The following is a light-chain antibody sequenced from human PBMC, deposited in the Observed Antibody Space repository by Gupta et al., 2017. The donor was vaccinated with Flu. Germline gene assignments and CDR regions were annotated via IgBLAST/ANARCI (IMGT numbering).Light chain of an antibody. CDR3: QQYNNWPPLT. J-gene: IGKJ5*01. V-gene: IGKV3-15*01. CDR1: QSFSSN. CDR2: GAS. Sequence: EIVMTQSPAILSVSPGERATLSCRASQSFSSNLAWYQQKPGQAPRLLIYGASTRATGIPARFSGSGSWTEFTLTISSLQSEDFAVYYCQQYNNWPPLTFGQGTRLEIK.